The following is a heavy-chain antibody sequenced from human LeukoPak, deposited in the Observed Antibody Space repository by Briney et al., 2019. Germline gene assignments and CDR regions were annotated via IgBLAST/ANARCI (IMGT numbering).Heavy chain of an antibody. V-gene: IGHV1-18*04. Sequence: ASVKVSCKASGYTFTSYGISWVRQAPGQGLEWMGWISAYNGNTNYARKLQGRVTMTTDTSTSTAYMELRSLRSDDTAVYYCARGKVRGVIPSWFDPWGQGTLVTVSS. J-gene: IGHJ5*02. D-gene: IGHD3-10*01. CDR1: GYTFTSYG. CDR2: ISAYNGNT. CDR3: ARGKVRGVIPSWFDP.